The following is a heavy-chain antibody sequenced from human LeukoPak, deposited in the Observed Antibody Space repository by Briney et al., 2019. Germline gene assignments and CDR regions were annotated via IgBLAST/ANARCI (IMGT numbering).Heavy chain of an antibody. Sequence: GRSLRLSCAASGFTFSSYAMHWVRQAPGKGLEWVAVISYDGSNKYYADSVKGRFTISRDNSKNTLYLQMNGLRAEDTAVYYCARDLGDWGQGTLVTVSS. CDR3: ARDLGD. J-gene: IGHJ4*02. V-gene: IGHV3-30-3*01. CDR2: ISYDGSNK. CDR1: GFTFSSYA.